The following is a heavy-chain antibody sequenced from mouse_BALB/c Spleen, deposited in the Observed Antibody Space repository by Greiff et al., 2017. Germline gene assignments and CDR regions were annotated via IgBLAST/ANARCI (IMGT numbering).Heavy chain of an antibody. CDR2: ISSGSSTI. D-gene: IGHD1-1*01. CDR3: ARRPVTTWYAMDY. J-gene: IGHJ4*01. CDR1: GFTFSSFG. Sequence: DVMLVESGGGLVQPGGSRKLSCAASGFTFSSFGMHWVRQAPEKGLEWVAYISSGSSTIYYADTVKGRFTISRDNPKNTLFLQMTSLRSEDTAMYYCARRPVTTWYAMDYWGQGTSVTVSS. V-gene: IGHV5-17*02.